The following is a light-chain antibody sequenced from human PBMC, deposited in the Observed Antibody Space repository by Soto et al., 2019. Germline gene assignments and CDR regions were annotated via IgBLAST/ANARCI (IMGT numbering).Light chain of an antibody. V-gene: IGLV2-23*01. CDR1: SNDVGGYNL. Sequence: SALAQPASVSGPPGQSIIISCSGSSNDVGGYNLVSWYQHHPDKAPKVIIYEGTKRPSGLSTRFSGSKSGNTASLTISGLQAEDEADYYCCSYAGGRAYLFGSGTKVTVL. J-gene: IGLJ1*01. CDR3: CSYAGGRAYL. CDR2: EGT.